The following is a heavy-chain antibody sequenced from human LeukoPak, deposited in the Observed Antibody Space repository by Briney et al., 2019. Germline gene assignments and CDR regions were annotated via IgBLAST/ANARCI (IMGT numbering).Heavy chain of an antibody. CDR3: ARVVSAAGHFDY. J-gene: IGHJ4*02. CDR1: GFTFSSYW. CDR2: INTDGSTT. D-gene: IGHD6-13*01. V-gene: IGHV3-74*01. Sequence: TGGSLRLSCAASGFTFSSYWMHWVRQVPGKGLVWVSRINTDGSTTSYAASVKGRFTISRDNAKNSLYLQMNSLRAEDTAVYYCARVVSAAGHFDYWGQGTLVTVSS.